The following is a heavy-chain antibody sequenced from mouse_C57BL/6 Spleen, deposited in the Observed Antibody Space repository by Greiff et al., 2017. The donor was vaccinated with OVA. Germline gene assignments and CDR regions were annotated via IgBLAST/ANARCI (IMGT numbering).Heavy chain of an antibody. CDR2: IYPRSGNT. CDR3: ARWGGFYGSSYVGVY. D-gene: IGHD1-1*01. V-gene: IGHV1-81*01. CDR1: GYTFTSYG. J-gene: IGHJ2*01. Sequence: QVHVKQSGAELARPGASVKLSCKASGYTFTSYGISWVKQRTGQGLEWIGEIYPRSGNTYYNEKFKGKATLTADKSSSTAYMELRSLTSEDSAVYFCARWGGFYGSSYVGVYWGQGTTLTVSS.